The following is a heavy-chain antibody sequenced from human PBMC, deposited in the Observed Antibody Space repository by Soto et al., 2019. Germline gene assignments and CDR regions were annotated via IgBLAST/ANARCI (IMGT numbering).Heavy chain of an antibody. Sequence: EVQLLESGGGLVQPGGSLRLSCAASGFTFSSYAMSWVRQAPGKGLEWVSAISGSGGSTYYADSVKGRFTISRDNSKNTLYLQVNSLRAEDTAVYYCANSGWYNPDGYSQHWGQGTLVTVSS. CDR2: ISGSGGST. V-gene: IGHV3-23*01. CDR3: ANSGWYNPDGYSQH. J-gene: IGHJ1*01. CDR1: GFTFSSYA. D-gene: IGHD6-19*01.